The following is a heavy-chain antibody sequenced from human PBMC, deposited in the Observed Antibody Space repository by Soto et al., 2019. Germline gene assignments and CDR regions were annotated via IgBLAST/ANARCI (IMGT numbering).Heavy chain of an antibody. CDR1: GVSFTGYY. V-gene: IGHV4-34*01. CDR2: ISPTGAT. D-gene: IGHD1-26*01. J-gene: IGHJ5*02. CDR3: ARGARWRAYSGTFWPDP. Sequence: SETLSLTCAVSGVSFTGYYLTWIRHSPGNGLEWIREISPTGATTKNPSLGSRVTLSDAISKKRFFLNLTYVTAAATAACSVARGARWRAYSGTFWPDPWGQGTQVTVSS.